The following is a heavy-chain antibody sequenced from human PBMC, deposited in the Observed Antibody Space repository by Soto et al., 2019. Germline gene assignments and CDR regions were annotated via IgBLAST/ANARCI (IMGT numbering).Heavy chain of an antibody. CDR2: ISGTDPYM. D-gene: IGHD6-13*01. Sequence: GGSLRLSCAASGFTFSDFYMSWVRQAPGKGLEWVAYISGTDPYMKYADAVRGRFTISRDNAKNSVYPQMNSLRDDDTAVYYCARGSSVRGMNVWGQGTTVTVSS. CDR1: GFTFSDFY. V-gene: IGHV3-11*06. CDR3: ARGSSVRGMNV. J-gene: IGHJ6*02.